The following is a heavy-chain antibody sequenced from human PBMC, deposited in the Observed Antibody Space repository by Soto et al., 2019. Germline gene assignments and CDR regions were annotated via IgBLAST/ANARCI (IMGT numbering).Heavy chain of an antibody. V-gene: IGHV4-31*03. CDR3: ARANYYDSSDHFDY. Sequence: SETLSLTCTVSGGSISSAGYNWSWIRQHPGKGLEWIGYIYYSGSTYYNPSLKSRVTISVDTSKNQFSLKLSSVTAADTAVYYCARANYYDSSDHFDYWGQGTLVTVSS. CDR1: GGSISSAGYN. CDR2: IYYSGST. D-gene: IGHD3-22*01. J-gene: IGHJ4*02.